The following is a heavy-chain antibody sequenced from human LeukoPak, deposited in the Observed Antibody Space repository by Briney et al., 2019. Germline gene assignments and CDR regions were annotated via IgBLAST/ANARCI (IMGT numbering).Heavy chain of an antibody. V-gene: IGHV1-24*01. J-gene: IGHJ3*02. CDR1: GYTLTELS. CDR3: APVGYNYGLDAFDI. Sequence: ASVKVSCKVSGYTLTELSIHWVRQAPGKGLEWMGGFDPEDGETIYAQKFQGRVTMTEDTSTDTAYMELSSLRSEDTAVYYCAPVGYNYGLDAFDIWGQGTMVTVSS. CDR2: FDPEDGET. D-gene: IGHD5-18*01.